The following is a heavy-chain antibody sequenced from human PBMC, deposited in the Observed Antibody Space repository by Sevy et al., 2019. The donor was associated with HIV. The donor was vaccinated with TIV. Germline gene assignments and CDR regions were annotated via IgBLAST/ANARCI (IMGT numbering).Heavy chain of an antibody. Sequence: GGSLRLSCAASGFGLYDYSMSWIRQAPGKGLEWVATLSFGCGKINYADSVKGRFTISRDNSKNSFYLQMDNLRVEDTALYYCAREGCTRPHDYWGQGTRVTVSS. D-gene: IGHD2-8*01. V-gene: IGHV3-23*01. CDR2: LSFGCGKI. CDR1: GFGLYDYS. CDR3: AREGCTRPHDY. J-gene: IGHJ4*02.